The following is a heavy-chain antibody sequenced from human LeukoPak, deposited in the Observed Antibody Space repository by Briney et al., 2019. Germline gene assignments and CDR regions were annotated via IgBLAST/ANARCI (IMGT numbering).Heavy chain of an antibody. CDR3: ARQPDYGDYVDWYFDL. V-gene: IGHV3-7*03. CDR2: IKQDGSEK. Sequence: GGTLRLSCAASGFRFISYWMTWVRQAPGKGLEWVANIKQDGSEKYYVDSVKGRFTISRDNAKNSVYLRMNSLRAEDTAVYYCARQPDYGDYVDWYFDLWGRGTLVTVSS. D-gene: IGHD4-17*01. J-gene: IGHJ2*01. CDR1: GFRFISYW.